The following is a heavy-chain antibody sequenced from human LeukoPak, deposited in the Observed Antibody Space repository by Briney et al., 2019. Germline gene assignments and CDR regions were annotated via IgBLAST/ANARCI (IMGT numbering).Heavy chain of an antibody. V-gene: IGHV1-69*13. Sequence: SVKVSCKASGGTFSSYAISWVRQAPGQGLEWMGGIIPIFGTANYAQKFQGRVTITADESTSTAYMELSRLRSDDTAVYYCASTMTPYYYYMDVWGKGTTVTISS. CDR3: ASTMTPYYYYMDV. D-gene: IGHD2-2*01. J-gene: IGHJ6*03. CDR2: IIPIFGTA. CDR1: GGTFSSYA.